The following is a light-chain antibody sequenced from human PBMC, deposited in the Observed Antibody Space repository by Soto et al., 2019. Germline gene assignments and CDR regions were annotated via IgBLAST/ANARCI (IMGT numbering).Light chain of an antibody. CDR3: MKSKQLPVK. V-gene: IGKV2D-29*01. CDR2: EVS. J-gene: IGKJ1*01. Sequence: DIVITHTPVPLSITPVHPASISCMSSQTLLHRDGRTYLYWYLQRPGQPPQVLIYEVSNRFSGVPDRFSGSGSGTDFTLKISRVEAEDVGLYYCMKSKQLPVKFGQGTKVDIK. CDR1: QTLLHRDGRTY.